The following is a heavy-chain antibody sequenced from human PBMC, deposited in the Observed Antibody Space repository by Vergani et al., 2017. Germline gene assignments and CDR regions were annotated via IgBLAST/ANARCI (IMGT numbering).Heavy chain of an antibody. CDR3: AGDTYSSGWWENY. D-gene: IGHD6-19*01. J-gene: IGHJ4*02. CDR2: ISSSSSYI. V-gene: IGHV3-21*01. CDR1: GFTFSSYS. Sequence: EVQLVESGGGLVKPGGSLRLSCAASGFTFSSYSMNWVRQAPGKGLEWVSSISSSSSYIYYADSVKGRFTISRDNAKNSLYLQMNSLRAEDTAVYYCAGDTYSSGWWENYWGQGTLVTVSS.